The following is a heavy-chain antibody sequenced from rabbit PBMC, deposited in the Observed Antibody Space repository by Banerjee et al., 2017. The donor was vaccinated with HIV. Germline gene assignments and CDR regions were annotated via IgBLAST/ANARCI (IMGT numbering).Heavy chain of an antibody. CDR2: IYAGSSGTT. D-gene: IGHD4-2*01. J-gene: IGHJ4*01. CDR1: GFSFSSNA. Sequence: QSLEESGGDLVKPGASLTLTCTASGFSFSSNAMCWVRQAPGKGLEWIGCIYAGSSGTTYYASWAKGRFTISKTSSTTVTLQMSSLTAADTATYFCAKYPGSSDSTLNLWGPGTLVTVS. V-gene: IGHV1S40*01. CDR3: AKYPGSSDSTLNL.